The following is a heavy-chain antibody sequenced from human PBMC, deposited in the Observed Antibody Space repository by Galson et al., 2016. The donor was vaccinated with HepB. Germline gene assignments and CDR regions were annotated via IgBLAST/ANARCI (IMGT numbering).Heavy chain of an antibody. V-gene: IGHV3-23*03. D-gene: IGHD2-15*01. CDR3: AKDHGYCRGGSCHPDRPA. J-gene: IGHJ5*02. Sequence: SLRLSCAASGFTFSNYHMHWVRQSQERGLEWVSFVSSGGDTTYYIDSVRGRFTVSRDNSKDTLYLQMENLMAEDTATYSCAKDHGYCRGGSCHPDRPAWGLGTLVTVSS. CDR1: GFTFSNYH. CDR2: VSSGGDTT.